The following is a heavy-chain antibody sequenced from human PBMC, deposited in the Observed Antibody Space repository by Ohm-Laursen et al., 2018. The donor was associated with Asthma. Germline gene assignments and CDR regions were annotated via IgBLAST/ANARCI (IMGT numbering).Heavy chain of an antibody. CDR2: IKQDGSEK. CDR1: GFTFSSYW. CDR3: AGYGDYAFDI. D-gene: IGHD4-17*01. Sequence: SLRLSCTASGFTFSSYWMSWVRQAPGKGLEWVANIKQDGSEKYYVDSVKGRFTISRDNSKNTLYLQMNSLRAEDTAVYYCAGYGDYAFDIWGQGTMVTVSS. V-gene: IGHV3-7*01. J-gene: IGHJ3*02.